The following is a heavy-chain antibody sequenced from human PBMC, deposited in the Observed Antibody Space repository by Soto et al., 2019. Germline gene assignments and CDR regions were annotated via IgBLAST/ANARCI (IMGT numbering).Heavy chain of an antibody. CDR3: ARYSSGWYKYAFDI. Sequence: SETLSLTCTVSGGSISSYYWSLIRQPPGKGLEWIGYIYYSGSTNYNPSLKSRVTISVDTSKNQFSLKLSSVTAADTAVYYCARYSSGWYKYAFDIWGQGTMVTVSS. CDR2: IYYSGST. CDR1: GGSISSYY. D-gene: IGHD6-19*01. J-gene: IGHJ3*02. V-gene: IGHV4-59*01.